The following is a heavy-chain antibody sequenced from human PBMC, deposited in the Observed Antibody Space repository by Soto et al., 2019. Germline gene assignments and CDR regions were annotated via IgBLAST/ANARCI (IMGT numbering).Heavy chain of an antibody. Sequence: PSETLSLTCAVYGGSFSGYYWSWIRQPPGKGLEWIGEINHSGSTNYNPSLKSRVTISVDTSKNQFSLKLSSVTAADTAVYYCARGEKYCSGGSCLNWFDPWGQGTLVTVSS. CDR2: INHSGST. CDR3: ARGEKYCSGGSCLNWFDP. D-gene: IGHD2-15*01. CDR1: GGSFSGYY. V-gene: IGHV4-34*01. J-gene: IGHJ5*02.